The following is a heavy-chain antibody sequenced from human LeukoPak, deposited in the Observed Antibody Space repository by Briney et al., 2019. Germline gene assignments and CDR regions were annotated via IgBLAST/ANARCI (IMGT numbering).Heavy chain of an antibody. V-gene: IGHV4-4*07. D-gene: IGHD3-10*01. Sequence: SETLSLTCTVSGGSISSYYWSWIRQPAGKGLEWIGRIYTSGSTNYNPSLKSRATMSVDTSKNQFSLKLSSVTAADTAVYYCARDESYYGSGSYPGHWGQGTLVTVSS. J-gene: IGHJ4*02. CDR2: IYTSGST. CDR3: ARDESYYGSGSYPGH. CDR1: GGSISSYY.